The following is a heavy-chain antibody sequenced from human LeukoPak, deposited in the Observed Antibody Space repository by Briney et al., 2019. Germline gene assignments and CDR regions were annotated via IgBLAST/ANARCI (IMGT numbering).Heavy chain of an antibody. Sequence: GGSLRLSCAASGFTFSSYAMSWVRQAPGKGLECISGFSGSGGSTYYADSVKGRFTISRDNSKNTLLLQMNSLRADDTAVYYCARVITVYNVYEEVAEYFQYWGQGTLVTVSS. CDR2: FSGSGGST. V-gene: IGHV3-23*01. CDR1: GFTFSSYA. D-gene: IGHD5/OR15-5a*01. J-gene: IGHJ1*01. CDR3: ARVITVYNVYEEVAEYFQY.